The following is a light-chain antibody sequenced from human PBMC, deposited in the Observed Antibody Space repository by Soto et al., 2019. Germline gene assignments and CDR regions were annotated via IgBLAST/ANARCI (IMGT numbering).Light chain of an antibody. J-gene: IGLJ2*01. CDR3: QTWDTGIVV. CDR2: VKSDGSH. V-gene: IGLV4-69*01. Sequence: QLVLTQSPSASASLGASVKLSCTLSSGHGNYVIAWHQQQPEKGPRYLMKVKSDGSHNKGDGIPDRFSGSSSGAERYLVISSLQSGDEADYYCQTWDTGIVVFGGGTKLTVL. CDR1: SGHGNYV.